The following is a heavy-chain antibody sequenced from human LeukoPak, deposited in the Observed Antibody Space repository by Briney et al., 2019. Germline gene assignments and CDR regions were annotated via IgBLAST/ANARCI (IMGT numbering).Heavy chain of an antibody. D-gene: IGHD2-2*01. CDR2: ISYDRSNK. V-gene: IGHV3-30-3*01. Sequence: GRSLRLSCAASGFTFSSYAMHWVRQAPGKGLEWVAVISYDRSNKYYADSVKGRFTISRDNSKNTLYLQMNSLRAEDTAVYYCARGVRRYYGMDVWGQGTTVTVSS. J-gene: IGHJ6*02. CDR3: ARGVRRYYGMDV. CDR1: GFTFSSYA.